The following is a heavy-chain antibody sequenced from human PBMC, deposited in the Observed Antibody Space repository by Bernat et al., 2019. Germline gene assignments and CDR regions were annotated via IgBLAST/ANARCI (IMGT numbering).Heavy chain of an antibody. D-gene: IGHD3-3*01. CDR2: ISSSSSYT. J-gene: IGHJ6*02. CDR3: AKAPYYDFWSGRWQYYYGMDV. V-gene: IGHV3-11*05. Sequence: QVQLVESGGGLVKPGGSLRLSCAASGFTFSDYYMSWIRQAPGKGLEWVSYISSSSSYTNYADSVKGRFTISRDNAKNSLYLQMNSLRAEDTAVYYCAKAPYYDFWSGRWQYYYGMDVWGQGTTVTVSS. CDR1: GFTFSDYY.